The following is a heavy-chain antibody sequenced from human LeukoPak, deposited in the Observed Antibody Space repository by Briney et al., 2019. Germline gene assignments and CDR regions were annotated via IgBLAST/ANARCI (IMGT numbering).Heavy chain of an antibody. CDR3: ARIRGMTSGWFGGDYYYYYMDV. V-gene: IGHV4-39*01. Sequence: PSETLSLTCTVSGGSISSSSYYWGWIRQPPGKGLEWIGSIYYSGSTYYNPSLKSRVTISVDTSKNQFSLKLSSVTAADTAVYYCARIRGMTSGWFGGDYYYYYMDVWGKGTTVTISS. CDR1: GGSISSSSYY. J-gene: IGHJ6*03. CDR2: IYYSGST. D-gene: IGHD6-19*01.